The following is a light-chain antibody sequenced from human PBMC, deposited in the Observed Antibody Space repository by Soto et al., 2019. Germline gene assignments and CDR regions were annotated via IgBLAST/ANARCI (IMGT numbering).Light chain of an antibody. V-gene: IGLV1-44*01. Sequence: QSVLTQPPSASGTPGQRVTISCSGSSSNIGSNTVNWYQQLQGTAPKLLIYSNNQRPSGVPDRFSGSKSGTSASLAISGLQSEAEAEYYCAAWDDSLNGVVFGGGTKLTVL. CDR1: SSNIGSNT. J-gene: IGLJ2*01. CDR3: AAWDDSLNGVV. CDR2: SNN.